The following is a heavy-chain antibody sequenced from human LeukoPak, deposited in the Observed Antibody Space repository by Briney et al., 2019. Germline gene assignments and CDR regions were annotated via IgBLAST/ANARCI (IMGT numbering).Heavy chain of an antibody. Sequence: ASVKVSCKASGYTFTSYDINWVRQATGQGLEWMGWMNPNSGNTGYAQKFQGRVTMTRNTSISTAYMELSSLRSEDTAVYYCAGGVYDILTGYPNIDYWGQGTLVTVSS. D-gene: IGHD3-9*01. CDR3: AGGVYDILTGYPNIDY. V-gene: IGHV1-8*01. CDR1: GYTFTSYD. J-gene: IGHJ4*02. CDR2: MNPNSGNT.